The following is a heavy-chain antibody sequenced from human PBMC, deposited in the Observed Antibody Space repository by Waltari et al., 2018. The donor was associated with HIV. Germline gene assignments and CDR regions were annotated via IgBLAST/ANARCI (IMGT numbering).Heavy chain of an antibody. D-gene: IGHD3-10*01. Sequence: QVQLQQWGAGLLKPSETLSLTCAVYGGSFSGYYWSWIRQPTGKGLEWIGEINHSGSTNYNPSLKSRVTISVDTSKNQFSLKLSSVTAADTAVYYCWVTMVRGVIPMDVWGKGTTVTVSS. CDR3: WVTMVRGVIPMDV. CDR2: INHSGST. CDR1: GGSFSGYY. V-gene: IGHV4-34*01. J-gene: IGHJ6*03.